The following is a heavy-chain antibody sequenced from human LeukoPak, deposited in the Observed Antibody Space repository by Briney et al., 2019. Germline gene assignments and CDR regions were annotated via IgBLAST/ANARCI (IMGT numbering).Heavy chain of an antibody. J-gene: IGHJ4*02. V-gene: IGHV4-34*01. Sequence: SETLSLTCAVYRGSFIGYYWSWIRQPPGKGLEWIGEINHSGSTNYNPSLKSRVTISVDTSKNQFSLKLSSVTAADTAVYYCARGRVAGKPNDYWGQGTLVTVSS. CDR2: INHSGST. CDR1: RGSFIGYY. CDR3: ARGRVAGKPNDY. D-gene: IGHD6-19*01.